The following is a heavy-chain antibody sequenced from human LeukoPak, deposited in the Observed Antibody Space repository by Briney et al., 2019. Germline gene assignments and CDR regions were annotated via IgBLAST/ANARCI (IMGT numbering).Heavy chain of an antibody. CDR2: FYTSGST. Sequence: SETLSLTCSVSGGSISSGNYYWSWIRQPAGKGLEWIGRFYTSGSTYYNPSLKSRVTISVDTSKNQFSLKLSSVTAADTAVYYCAGWIQLWFWYGYWGQGTLVTVSS. CDR3: AGWIQLWFWYGY. D-gene: IGHD5-18*01. J-gene: IGHJ4*02. V-gene: IGHV4-61*02. CDR1: GGSISSGNYY.